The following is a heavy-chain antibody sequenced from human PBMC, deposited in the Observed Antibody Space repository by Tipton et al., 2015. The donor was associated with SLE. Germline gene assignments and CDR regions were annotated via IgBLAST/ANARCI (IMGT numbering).Heavy chain of an antibody. Sequence: TLSLTCTVSGGSISSSRYYWGWIRQPPGKGLEWVGSIYDSGSTYYNPTLKSRVTISVDTSKNQFSLKLSSVTAADTAVYYCARQGRLTGLDYWGQGTLVTVSS. CDR1: GGSISSSRYY. CDR3: ARQGRLTGLDY. J-gene: IGHJ4*02. CDR2: IYDSGST. D-gene: IGHD3-16*01. V-gene: IGHV4-39*01.